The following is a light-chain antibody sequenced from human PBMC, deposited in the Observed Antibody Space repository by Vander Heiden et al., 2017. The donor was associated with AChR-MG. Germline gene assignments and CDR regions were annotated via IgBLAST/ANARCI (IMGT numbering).Light chain of an antibody. V-gene: IGKV3D-11*01. CDR3: QQKT. Sequence: EIVLTQSPATLPLSPGERATLSCRASQGVSSYLAGDQQKPGQAPRLLIYDASNRATGIKDRFSGSGPGTDFTLTISSLEPEDFAVEYCQQKTFGGRTKVEIK. CDR2: DAS. J-gene: IGKJ4*01. CDR1: QGVSSY.